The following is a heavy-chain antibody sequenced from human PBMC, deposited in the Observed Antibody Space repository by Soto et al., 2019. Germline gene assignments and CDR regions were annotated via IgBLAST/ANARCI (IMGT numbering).Heavy chain of an antibody. J-gene: IGHJ4*02. CDR3: AKEGGKRSSSSYFDY. D-gene: IGHD6-6*01. V-gene: IGHV3-23*01. Sequence: GGSLRLSCAASGFSFSNYDMSWVRQAPGKGLEWVSAIGGSSGTTHYADSVKGRFTISRDNSKNTLYLQMNSLRAEDTAVYYCAKEGGKRSSSSYFDYWGQGTLVTVSS. CDR1: GFSFSNYD. CDR2: IGGSSGTT.